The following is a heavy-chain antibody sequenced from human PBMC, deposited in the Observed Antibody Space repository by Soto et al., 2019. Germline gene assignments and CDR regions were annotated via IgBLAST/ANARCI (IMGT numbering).Heavy chain of an antibody. D-gene: IGHD3-22*01. V-gene: IGHV1-18*01. CDR2: ISAYNGNT. J-gene: IGHJ5*02. Sequence: ASVKVSCEASGYTFASYAISCMRQAPGQGLEWMRWISAYNGNTNYAQKLQGRVTMTTATSTSTAYMERRSLRSDDTAVYYCARARRYRYSYDSSGQYNWFDPWGQGTLVTVSS. CDR3: ARARRYRYSYDSSGQYNWFDP. CDR1: GYTFASYA.